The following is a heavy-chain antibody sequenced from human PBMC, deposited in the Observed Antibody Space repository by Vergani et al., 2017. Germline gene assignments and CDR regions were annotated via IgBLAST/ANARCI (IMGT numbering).Heavy chain of an antibody. J-gene: IGHJ4*02. CDR3: AKDSWSGEYYFDY. CDR2: IWYDGSNK. Sequence: QVQLVESGGGVVQPGRSLRLSCAASGFTFSSYGMHWVRQAPGKGLEWVAVIWYDGSNKYYADSVKVRFTISRDNSKNTLYLQMNSLRAEDTAVYYCAKDSWSGEYYFDYWGQGTLVTVSS. CDR1: GFTFSSYG. V-gene: IGHV3-33*06. D-gene: IGHD1-1*01.